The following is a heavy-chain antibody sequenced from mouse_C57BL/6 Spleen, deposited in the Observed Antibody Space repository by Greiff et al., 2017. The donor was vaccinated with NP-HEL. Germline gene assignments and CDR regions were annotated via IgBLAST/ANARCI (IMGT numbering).Heavy chain of an antibody. CDR1: GFTFTDYY. CDR2: IRNKANGYTT. CDR3: ARSGTAQATFAY. D-gene: IGHD3-2*02. V-gene: IGHV7-3*01. Sequence: EVHLVESGGGLVQPGGSLSLSCAASGFTFTDYYMSWVRQPPGKALEWLGFIRNKANGYTTEYSASVKGRFTISRDNSQIILYLQMNALRAEDRATYYCARSGTAQATFAYWGQGTLVTVSA. J-gene: IGHJ3*01.